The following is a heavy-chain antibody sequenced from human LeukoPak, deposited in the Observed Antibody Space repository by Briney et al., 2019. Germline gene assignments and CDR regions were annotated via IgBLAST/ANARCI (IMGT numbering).Heavy chain of an antibody. Sequence: SETLSLTCTVSGGSISSHYWSWIRQPPGKGLEWIGYIYYSGSTNYNPSLKSRVTISVDTSKNQLSLKLSSVTAADTAVYYCARGLVARGMATIYFDYWGQGALVTVSS. V-gene: IGHV4-59*11. CDR2: IYYSGST. CDR1: GGSISSHY. D-gene: IGHD5-24*01. CDR3: ARGLVARGMATIYFDY. J-gene: IGHJ4*02.